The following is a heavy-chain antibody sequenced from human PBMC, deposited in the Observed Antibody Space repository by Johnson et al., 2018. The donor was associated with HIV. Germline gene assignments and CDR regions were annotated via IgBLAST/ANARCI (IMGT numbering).Heavy chain of an antibody. D-gene: IGHD3-22*01. CDR1: GFTFSNAW. Sequence: QVQLVESGGGLVKPGESLRLSCAASGFTFSNAWMHWVRQAPGKGLEWVAVISYDGSNKYFTDSVRGRFTISRDNSKNTLFLQMNSLRAEDTAVYYCVRRFYDSSAFDIWGQGTLVTVSS. V-gene: IGHV3-30-3*01. CDR2: ISYDGSNK. J-gene: IGHJ3*02. CDR3: VRRFYDSSAFDI.